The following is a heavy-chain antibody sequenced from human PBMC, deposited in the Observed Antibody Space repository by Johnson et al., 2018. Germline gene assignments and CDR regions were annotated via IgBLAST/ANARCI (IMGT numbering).Heavy chain of an antibody. J-gene: IGHJ1*01. CDR1: GFTFSSYG. CDR3: AKDGYYYDSSGSRVQYFQH. Sequence: LVESGGGVVQPGRXLRLSCAASGFTFSSYGMHWVRQAPGKGLEWVAVISYDGSNKYYADSVKGRFTISRDNSKNTLYLQMNSLRAEDTAVYYCAKDGYYYDSSGSRVQYFQHWGQGTLVTVSS. D-gene: IGHD3-22*01. CDR2: ISYDGSNK. V-gene: IGHV3-30*18.